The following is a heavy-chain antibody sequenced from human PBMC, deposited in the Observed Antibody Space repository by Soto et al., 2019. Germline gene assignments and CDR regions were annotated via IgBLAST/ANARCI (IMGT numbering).Heavy chain of an antibody. CDR3: ARDGQLDDYYYYGMDV. CDR1: GFTVSSNY. V-gene: IGHV3-53*01. Sequence: SLRLSCAASGFTVSSNYMSWVRQAPGKGLEWVSVIYSGGSTYYADSVKGRFTISRDNSKNTLYLQMNSLRAEDTAVYYCARDGQLDDYYYYGMDVWGQGTTVTVSS. J-gene: IGHJ6*02. D-gene: IGHD6-13*01. CDR2: IYSGGST.